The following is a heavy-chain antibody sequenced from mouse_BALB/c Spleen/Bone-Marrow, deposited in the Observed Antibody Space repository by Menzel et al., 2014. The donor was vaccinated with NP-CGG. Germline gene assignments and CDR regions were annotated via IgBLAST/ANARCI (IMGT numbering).Heavy chain of an antibody. D-gene: IGHD1-1*01. J-gene: IGHJ2*01. Sequence: QVQLKHSAAELARPGASVKMSCKASGYTFTSYTMQWVKQRPGQGLEWIGYIDPSNTYTDYNQKFRDKTTLTADKSSSTAYMQLTSLTSEDSAVYYCAREDIITAYFDYWGQGTTLTVSS. CDR3: AREDIITAYFDY. CDR1: GYTFTSYT. CDR2: IDPSNTYT. V-gene: IGHV1-4*02.